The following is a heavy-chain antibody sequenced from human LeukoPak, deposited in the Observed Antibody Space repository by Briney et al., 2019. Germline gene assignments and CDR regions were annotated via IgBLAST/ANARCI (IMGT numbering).Heavy chain of an antibody. CDR3: AELGITMIGGV. D-gene: IGHD3-10*02. CDR1: GFTFSSYA. V-gene: IGHV3-23*01. CDR2: ISGSGDTT. J-gene: IGHJ6*04. Sequence: GGSLRLSCAASGFTFSSYAMSWVRQAPGKGLEWVSVISGSGDTTNYADSVKGRFTISRDNAKNSLYLQMNSLRAEDTAVYYCAELGITMIGGVRGKGTTVTISS.